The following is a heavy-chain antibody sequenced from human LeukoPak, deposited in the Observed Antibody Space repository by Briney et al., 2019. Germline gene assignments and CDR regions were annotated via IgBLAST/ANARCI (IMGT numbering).Heavy chain of an antibody. V-gene: IGHV1-18*01. J-gene: IGHJ4*02. CDR2: ISAYNGNT. CDR3: ARDGGVYYYDSSGPGDY. D-gene: IGHD3-22*01. CDR1: GYTFTSYG. Sequence: ASVKVSCKASGYTFTSYGISWVRQAPGQGLEWMGWISAYNGNTNYAQKLQGRVTMTTDTSTSTAYMELRSLRSDDTAVYYCARDGGVYYYDSSGPGDYWGQGTLVTVSS.